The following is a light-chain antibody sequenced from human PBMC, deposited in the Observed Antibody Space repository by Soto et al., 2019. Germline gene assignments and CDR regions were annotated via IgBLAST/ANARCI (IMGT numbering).Light chain of an antibody. J-gene: IGLJ2*01. Sequence: QSALTQPPSASGSPGQSVTISCTGTNSDVGGYNFVSWYQQHPGKAPKLIIYEVTQRPSGVPGRFSGSKSGNTASLAVSGLRDEDEAVYYCSSYADTDVVLFGGGTQLTVL. CDR1: NSDVGGYNF. V-gene: IGLV2-8*01. CDR2: EVT. CDR3: SSYADTDVVL.